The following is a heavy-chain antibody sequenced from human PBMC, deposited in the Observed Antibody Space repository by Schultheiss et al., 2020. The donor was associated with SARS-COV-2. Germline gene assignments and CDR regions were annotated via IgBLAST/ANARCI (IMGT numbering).Heavy chain of an antibody. CDR3: ARASLTPSAYFDWSRGGMDV. D-gene: IGHD3-9*01. CDR1: GYTLTSYR. J-gene: IGHJ6*02. Sequence: ASVKVSCKASGYTLTSYRIVWVRQAPGQGLEWMGWISAYNGNTNYAQKFQGWVTMTRDTSISTAYMELSRLRTDDTAVYYCARASLTPSAYFDWSRGGMDVCGQGTTVTVSS. CDR2: ISAYNGNT. V-gene: IGHV1-18*01.